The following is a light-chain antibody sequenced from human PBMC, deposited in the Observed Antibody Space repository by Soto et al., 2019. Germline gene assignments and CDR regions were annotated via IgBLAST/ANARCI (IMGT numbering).Light chain of an antibody. J-gene: IGLJ2*01. CDR1: SSDVGAYNY. CDR3: SSYSTTSTPHVL. V-gene: IGLV2-14*01. Sequence: QSALTQPASVSGPPGQSITISCTGTSSDVGAYNYVSWYQHHPGKAPRLVIYDVTNRPSGISDRFSGSKSGNTASLTISGLQAEDEADYYCSSYSTTSTPHVLFGGGTKVTVL. CDR2: DVT.